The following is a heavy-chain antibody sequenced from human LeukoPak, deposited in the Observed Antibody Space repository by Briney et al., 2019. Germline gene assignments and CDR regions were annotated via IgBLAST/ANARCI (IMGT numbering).Heavy chain of an antibody. CDR1: GFTFSSYA. CDR3: TTATVRVVV. D-gene: IGHD3-22*01. Sequence: PGRSLRLSCAASGFTFSSYAMHWVRQAPGKGLEWVAVISYDGSNKYYADSVKGRFTISRDNSKNTLYLQMNSLRAEDTAVYYCTTATVRVVVWGQGTLVTVSS. CDR2: ISYDGSNK. V-gene: IGHV3-30-3*01. J-gene: IGHJ4*02.